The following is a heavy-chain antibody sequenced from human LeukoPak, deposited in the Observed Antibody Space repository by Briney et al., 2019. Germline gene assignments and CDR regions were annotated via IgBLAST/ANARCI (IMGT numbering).Heavy chain of an antibody. CDR2: INHSGST. CDR1: GGSFSGYY. CDR3: ARGVVLLWFGENDY. V-gene: IGHV4-34*01. J-gene: IGHJ4*02. Sequence: SETLSLTCAVYGGSFSGYYWSWIRQPPGKGLEWIGEINHSGSTNYNPSLKSRVTISVDTSKNQFSLKLSSVTAADTAVYYCARGVVLLWFGENDYWGQGTLVTVSS. D-gene: IGHD3-10*01.